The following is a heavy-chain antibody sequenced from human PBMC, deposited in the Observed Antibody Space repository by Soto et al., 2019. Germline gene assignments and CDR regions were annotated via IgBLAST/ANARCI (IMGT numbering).Heavy chain of an antibody. Sequence: LGGSLRLSCVASGFTFTDYVMSWVRQVPGKGLEWVSSISDGGERTDYRDSVRGRFTISRDNARFTLHLQMNSLRVDDTATYFCARDRSTDFGLDVWGQGTTVTVSS. D-gene: IGHD3-3*01. CDR3: ARDRSTDFGLDV. CDR2: ISDGGERT. CDR1: GFTFTDYV. V-gene: IGHV3-23*01. J-gene: IGHJ6*02.